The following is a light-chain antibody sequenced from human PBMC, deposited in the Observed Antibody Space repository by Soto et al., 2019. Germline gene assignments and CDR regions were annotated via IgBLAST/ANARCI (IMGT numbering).Light chain of an antibody. Sequence: QSALTQPASVSGSPGQSITISCTGTSSDVGGYNYVSWYQQHPGKAPKLMIYDVSNRPSGVSNRFSGSKSGNTASLTISGLQADDEADYYCSSYTSISVVFGGGTQLTVL. CDR3: SSYTSISVV. J-gene: IGLJ2*01. CDR2: DVS. V-gene: IGLV2-14*01. CDR1: SSDVGGYNY.